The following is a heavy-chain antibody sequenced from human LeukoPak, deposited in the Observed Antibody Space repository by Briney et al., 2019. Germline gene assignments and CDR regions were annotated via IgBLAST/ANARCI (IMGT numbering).Heavy chain of an antibody. CDR3: ARAGYCSSTSCRYNGAWFDP. CDR1: GGSISSYY. Sequence: SETLSLTCTVSGGSISSYYWSWIRQPPGKGLEWIGYIYYSGSTNYSPSLKSRVTISVDTSKNQFSLKLSSVTAADTAVYYCARAGYCSSTSCRYNGAWFDPWGQGTLVTVSS. J-gene: IGHJ5*02. CDR2: IYYSGST. D-gene: IGHD2-2*01. V-gene: IGHV4-59*01.